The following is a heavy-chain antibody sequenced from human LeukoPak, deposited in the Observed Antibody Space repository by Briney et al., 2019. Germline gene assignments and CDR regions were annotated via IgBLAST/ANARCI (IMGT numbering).Heavy chain of an antibody. CDR2: IYPGDSDT. J-gene: IGHJ4*02. Sequence: GASLKISCKGSGYSFTSYWIGWVRQMPGKGLEWMGIIYPGDSDTRYSPSFQGQVTISADKSISTAYLQWSSLKASDTAMYYCARRVYCSSTSCSYFDYWGQGTLVTVSS. V-gene: IGHV5-51*01. D-gene: IGHD2-2*01. CDR1: GYSFTSYW. CDR3: ARRVYCSSTSCSYFDY.